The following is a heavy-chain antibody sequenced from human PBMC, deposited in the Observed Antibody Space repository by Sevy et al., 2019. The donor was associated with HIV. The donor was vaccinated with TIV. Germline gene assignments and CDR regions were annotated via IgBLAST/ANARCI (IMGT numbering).Heavy chain of an antibody. CDR3: ARGSLYSSGWSESLDY. J-gene: IGHJ4*02. CDR2: IWYDGSNK. CDR1: GFTFGTYG. V-gene: IGHV3-33*01. Sequence: GGSLRLSCVASGFTFGTYGMDWVRQAPGKGLEWVAVIWYDGSNKYYGDSVKGRVTISRDNSKNTLYLQMNSLRAEDTAVYYCARGSLYSSGWSESLDYWGQGTLVTVSS. D-gene: IGHD6-19*01.